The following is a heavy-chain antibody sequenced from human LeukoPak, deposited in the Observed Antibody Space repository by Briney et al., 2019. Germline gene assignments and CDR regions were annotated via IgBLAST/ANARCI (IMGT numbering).Heavy chain of an antibody. V-gene: IGHV4-4*07. J-gene: IGHJ6*02. CDR2: IYTSGST. D-gene: IGHD6-13*01. CDR1: GGSISSYY. CDR3: AREGYSSSWYGTNYYYYYGMDV. Sequence: SETLSLTCTVSGGSISSYYWSWIRQLAGKGLEWIGRIYTSGSTNYNPSLKSRVTMSVDTSKNQFSLKLSSVTAADTAVYYCAREGYSSSWYGTNYYYYYGMDVWGQGTTVTVSS.